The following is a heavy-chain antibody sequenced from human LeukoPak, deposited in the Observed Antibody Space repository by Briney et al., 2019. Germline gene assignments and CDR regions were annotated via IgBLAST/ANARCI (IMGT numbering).Heavy chain of an antibody. CDR2: IYYSGST. D-gene: IGHD3-22*01. V-gene: IGHV4-31*03. CDR3: ARGGYYYDSSGLDY. Sequence: SSQTLSLTCTVSGGSISSGGYYWSWIRQHPGKGLEWIGYIYYSGSTYYNPSLKSRVTISVDTSKNRFSLKLSSVTAADTAVYYCARGGYYYDSSGLDYWGQGTLVTVSS. J-gene: IGHJ4*02. CDR1: GGSISSGGYY.